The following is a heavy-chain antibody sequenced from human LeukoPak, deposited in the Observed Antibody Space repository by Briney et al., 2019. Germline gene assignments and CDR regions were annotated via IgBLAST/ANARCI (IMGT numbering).Heavy chain of an antibody. J-gene: IGHJ6*02. Sequence: SETLSLTCTVSGGSLSSYYWSWIRQPPGKGLEWIGYIYYSGSTNYNPSLKSRVTISVDTSKNQFSLKLSSVTAADTAVDYCAKVSMVRGGGYYYGMDVWGQGTTVTVSS. CDR1: GGSLSSYY. CDR3: AKVSMVRGGGYYYGMDV. V-gene: IGHV4-59*01. CDR2: IYYSGST. D-gene: IGHD3-10*01.